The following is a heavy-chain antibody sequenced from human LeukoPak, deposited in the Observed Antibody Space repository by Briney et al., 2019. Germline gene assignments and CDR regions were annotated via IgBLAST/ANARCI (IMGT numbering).Heavy chain of an antibody. Sequence: PGRSLRLSCAASGFTFSSYGMHWVRQAPGKGLEWMAVIWYDGSNKYYADSVKGRFTISRDNSKNTLYLQMNSLRAEDTAVYYCAKPRGYSYGPFDYWGQGTLVTVSS. CDR3: AKPRGYSYGPFDY. J-gene: IGHJ4*02. CDR1: GFTFSSYG. V-gene: IGHV3-33*06. CDR2: IWYDGSNK. D-gene: IGHD5-18*01.